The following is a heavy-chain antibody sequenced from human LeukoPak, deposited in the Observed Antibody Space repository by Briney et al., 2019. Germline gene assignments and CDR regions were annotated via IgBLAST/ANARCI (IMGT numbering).Heavy chain of an antibody. J-gene: IGHJ4*02. CDR2: INPNSGGT. CDR3: ASGYDFWSGLDY. Sequence: ASVKVSCKASGYTFTGYYMNWVRQAPGQGLEWMGRINPNSGGTNYAQKFQGRVTMTRDTPISTAYMELSRLRSDDTAVYYCASGYDFWSGLDYWGQGTLVTVSS. D-gene: IGHD3-3*01. CDR1: GYTFTGYY. V-gene: IGHV1-2*06.